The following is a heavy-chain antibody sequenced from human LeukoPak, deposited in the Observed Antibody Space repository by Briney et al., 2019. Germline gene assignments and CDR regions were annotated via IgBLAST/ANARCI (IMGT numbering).Heavy chain of an antibody. CDR2: INYSGST. J-gene: IGHJ4*02. V-gene: IGHV4-31*03. D-gene: IGHD1-26*01. CDR1: GGSISSGGHY. CDR3: ARVVGALHFDY. Sequence: SETLSLTCTVSGGSISSGGHYWSWIRQRPGKGLEWIGYINYSGSTYYNPSLKSRVSISLDTSQNHFSLRLSSVTAADTAVYYCARVVGALHFDYWGQGTLVTVSS.